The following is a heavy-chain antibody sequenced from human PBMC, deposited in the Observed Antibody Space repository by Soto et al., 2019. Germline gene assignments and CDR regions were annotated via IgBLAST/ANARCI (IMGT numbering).Heavy chain of an antibody. V-gene: IGHV1-69*04. CDR1: GGTFSSYT. D-gene: IGHD2-15*01. CDR2: IIPILGIA. Sequence: SVKVSCKASGGTFSSYTISWVRQAPGQGLEWMGRIIPILGIANYAQKFQGRVTITADKSTSTAYMELSSLRSEDTAVYYCARDVVVVAATQSEYFQHWGQGTLVTVSS. J-gene: IGHJ1*01. CDR3: ARDVVVVAATQSEYFQH.